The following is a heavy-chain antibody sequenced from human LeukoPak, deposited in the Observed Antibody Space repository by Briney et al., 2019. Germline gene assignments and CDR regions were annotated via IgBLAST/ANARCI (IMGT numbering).Heavy chain of an antibody. J-gene: IGHJ4*02. D-gene: IGHD5-18*01. V-gene: IGHV3-13*01. CDR3: ARLLGLSGYSYGLDY. CDR2: IGADAAT. CDR1: GFTFRTYD. Sequence: GGSLRLSCAASGFTFRTYDMHWVRQVTGKGLEWVSTIGADAATYYPGSVKGRFTISRQNAKNSFYLQMNSLRAGDTAVYYCARLLGLSGYSYGLDYWGQGTLVTVSS.